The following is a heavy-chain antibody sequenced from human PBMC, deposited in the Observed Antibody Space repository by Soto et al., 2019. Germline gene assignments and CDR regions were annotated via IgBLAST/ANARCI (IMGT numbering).Heavy chain of an antibody. CDR1: GFTFSSYA. V-gene: IGHV3-23*01. Sequence: GESLKISCAASGFTFSSYAMSWVRQAPGKGLEWVSAISGSGGSTYYADSVKGRFTISRDNSKNTLYLQMNSLRAEDTAVYYCAKGGWGGSDFDYWGQGTLVTVSS. CDR3: AKGGWGGSDFDY. D-gene: IGHD5-12*01. J-gene: IGHJ4*02. CDR2: ISGSGGST.